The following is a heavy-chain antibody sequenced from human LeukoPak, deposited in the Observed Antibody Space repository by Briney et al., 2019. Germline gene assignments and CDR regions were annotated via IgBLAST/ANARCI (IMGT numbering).Heavy chain of an antibody. J-gene: IGHJ4*02. CDR3: ASDYFDRTGYYGFIY. V-gene: IGHV4-4*07. CDR2: LYTSGST. Sequence: SETLSLTCTVSGGSITDYHWIWIRQPAGKGLEWIGRLYTSGSTNYNPSLKSRVSMSVDTSKKQFSLRLSSVTAADTAIYYCASDYFDRTGYYGFIYWGQGSLDTISS. CDR1: GGSITDYH. D-gene: IGHD3-22*01.